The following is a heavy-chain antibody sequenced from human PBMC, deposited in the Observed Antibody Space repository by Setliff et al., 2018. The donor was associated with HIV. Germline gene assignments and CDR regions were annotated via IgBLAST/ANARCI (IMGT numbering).Heavy chain of an antibody. J-gene: IGHJ4*02. CDR1: GYSLSSGYY. Sequence: LSLTCTVSGYSLSSGYYWGWIRQPPGKGLEWIGSIYHSGSTYYNPSLKSRVTISVDTSKNQFSLKLSSVTAADTAVYYCARVTTVTTSKIDYWGQGTLVTVSS. V-gene: IGHV4-38-2*02. CDR2: IYHSGST. D-gene: IGHD4-4*01. CDR3: ARVTTVTTSKIDY.